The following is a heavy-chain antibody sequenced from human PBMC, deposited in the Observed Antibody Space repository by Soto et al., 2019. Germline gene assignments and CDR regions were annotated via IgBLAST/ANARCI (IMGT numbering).Heavy chain of an antibody. CDR3: AKVRYDFWSGYLSYYYYYGMDV. V-gene: IGHV3-30*18. CDR2: LSYDGSNK. CDR1: GFTFSSYG. Sequence: QVQLVESGGGVVQPGRSLRLSCAASGFTFSSYGMHWVRQAPGKGLEWVAVLSYDGSNKYYADSVKGRFTISRDNSKNTLYLQMNSLRAEDTAVYYCAKVRYDFWSGYLSYYYYYGMDVWGQGTTVTVSS. J-gene: IGHJ6*02. D-gene: IGHD3-3*01.